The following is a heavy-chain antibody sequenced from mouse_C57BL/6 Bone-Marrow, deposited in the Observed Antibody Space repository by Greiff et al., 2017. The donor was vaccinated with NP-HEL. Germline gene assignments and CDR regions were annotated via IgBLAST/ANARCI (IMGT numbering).Heavy chain of an antibody. CDR1: GYTFTSYW. CDR3: ARSYGPWYFDV. V-gene: IGHV1-61*01. D-gene: IGHD1-1*02. CDR2: IYPSDSET. J-gene: IGHJ1*03. Sequence: QVQLQQPGAELVRPGSSVKLSCKASGYTFTSYWMDWVKQRPGQGLEWIGNIYPSDSETHYNQKFKDKATLTVDKSSSTAYMQLSSLTSEDSAVYYCARSYGPWYFDVWGTGTTVTVSS.